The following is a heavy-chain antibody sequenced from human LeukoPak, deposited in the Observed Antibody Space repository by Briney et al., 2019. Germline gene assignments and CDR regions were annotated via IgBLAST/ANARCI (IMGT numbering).Heavy chain of an antibody. CDR3: ANGGYSREERFDS. V-gene: IGHV3-23*01. CDR1: GFTFSRDV. Sequence: GGSLRLSCAAAGFTFSRDVMTWVRQAPGKGLEWVSGISAGGGTNYADSVKGRFTVSRDNSKNTLYLPMTSLRVEDTAIYYCANGGYSREERFDSWGQGTLVTVSS. CDR2: ISAGGGT. D-gene: IGHD5-12*01. J-gene: IGHJ5*01.